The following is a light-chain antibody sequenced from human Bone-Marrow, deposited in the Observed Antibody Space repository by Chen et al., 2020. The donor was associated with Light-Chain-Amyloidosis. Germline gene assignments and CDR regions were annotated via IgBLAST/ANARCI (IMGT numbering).Light chain of an antibody. V-gene: IGLV1-44*01. CDR2: FNN. Sequence: SVLTQPPSASGTPGQPVTISCSGSTSNIGSKVVNWYQQLPGTAPQLLIYFNNQRPSGVPDRFSGSKSGTSASLAISGLQSEDEADYYCTAWDDSLDGPVFGGGTKLTVL. CDR3: TAWDDSLDGPV. J-gene: IGLJ3*02. CDR1: TSNIGSKV.